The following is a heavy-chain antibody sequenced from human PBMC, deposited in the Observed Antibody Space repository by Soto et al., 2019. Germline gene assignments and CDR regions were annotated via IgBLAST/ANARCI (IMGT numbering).Heavy chain of an antibody. CDR2: IVVGSDNT. V-gene: IGHV1-58*01. CDR1: GFTFTRSV. CDR3: AAAYF. Sequence: QMQLVQSGPEVKKTGTSVKVSCKASGFTFTRSVVQWVRQARGQRLEWIGWIVVGSDNTKYAQEVQERVTITRDMSTSTADMEMSSLSSEDTAVYYCAAAYF. J-gene: IGHJ2*01.